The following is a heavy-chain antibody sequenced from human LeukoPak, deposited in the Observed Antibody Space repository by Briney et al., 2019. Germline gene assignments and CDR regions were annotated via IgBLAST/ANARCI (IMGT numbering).Heavy chain of an antibody. CDR2: IYPGDSDT. Sequence: GPSLKISCKGSGYSFTSYWIGWVRQMPGKGLKWMGIIYPGDSDTTYSTSFQGQVTISADKSISTAYLQWSSLKASDTAMYYCARNDFWSGYYDYFDYWGQGTLVTVSS. J-gene: IGHJ4*02. D-gene: IGHD3-3*01. V-gene: IGHV5-51*01. CDR3: ARNDFWSGYYDYFDY. CDR1: GYSFTSYW.